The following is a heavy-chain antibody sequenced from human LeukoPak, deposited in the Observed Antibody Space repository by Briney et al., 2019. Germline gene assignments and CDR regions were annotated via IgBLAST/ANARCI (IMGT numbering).Heavy chain of an antibody. Sequence: SETLSLTCTVSGVSISSSNSYWGWIRQPPGKGLEWIGSIYYSGNTNYNPSLKSRVTISVDMSKNQFSLKLSSVTAADTAVYYCARTTEGYCSSASCYGFYYYYYMDVWGKGTTVTISS. D-gene: IGHD2-2*01. CDR1: GVSISSSNSY. V-gene: IGHV4-39*07. J-gene: IGHJ6*03. CDR3: ARTTEGYCSSASCYGFYYYYYMDV. CDR2: IYYSGNT.